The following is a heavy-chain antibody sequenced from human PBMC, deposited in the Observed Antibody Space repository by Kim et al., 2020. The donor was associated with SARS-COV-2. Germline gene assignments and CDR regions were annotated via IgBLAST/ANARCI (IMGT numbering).Heavy chain of an antibody. CDR2: IYYSGST. V-gene: IGHV4-59*08. CDR3: ASCSSTSCFDY. Sequence: SETLSLTCTVSGGSISSYYWSWIRQPPGKGLEWIGYIYYSGSTNYNPSLKSRVTISVDTSKNQFSLKLSSVTAADTAVYYCASCSSTSCFDYWGQGTLVTVSS. CDR1: GGSISSYY. D-gene: IGHD2-2*01. J-gene: IGHJ4*02.